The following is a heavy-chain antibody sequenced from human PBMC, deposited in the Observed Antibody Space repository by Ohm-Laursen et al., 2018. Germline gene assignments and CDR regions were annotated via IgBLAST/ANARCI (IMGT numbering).Heavy chain of an antibody. CDR2: ISGNAVRT. CDR3: TKGPFIAVAGSDYFFDY. CDR1: GFIFSSYA. D-gene: IGHD6-19*01. V-gene: IGHV3-23*01. J-gene: IGHJ4*02. Sequence: SLRLSRAASGFIFSSYAMSWVRQAPGKGLEWVASISGNAVRTYDADSVKGRFSISRDNSKNTLDLQMTSLRAEDTAVYYCTKGPFIAVAGSDYFFDYWGQGTLVTVSS.